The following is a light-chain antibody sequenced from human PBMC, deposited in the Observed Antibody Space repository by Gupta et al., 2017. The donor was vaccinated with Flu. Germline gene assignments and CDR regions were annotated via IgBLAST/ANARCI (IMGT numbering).Light chain of an antibody. J-gene: IGKJ1*01. Sequence: DIQMTQSPSTLSASVGDRVTITCRASQSISSRLAWYQQKPGKAPNLVIYEASTVQSGVASRFSGSGYGKEFTLSSSRRQHEDFANYYGQQDKSYRSFGQGTKVEIK. CDR2: EAS. V-gene: IGKV1-5*03. CDR1: QSISSR. CDR3: QQDKSYRS.